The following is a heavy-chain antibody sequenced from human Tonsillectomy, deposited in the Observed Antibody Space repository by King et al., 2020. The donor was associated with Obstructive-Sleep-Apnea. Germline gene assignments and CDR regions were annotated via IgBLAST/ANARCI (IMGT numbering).Heavy chain of an antibody. CDR2: INHSGST. V-gene: IGHV4-34*01. CDR3: AREPSSGYYLGSFDI. Sequence: VQLQQWGAGLLKPSETLSLTCAVYGGSFSGYYWNWIRQPPGKGLEWIGKINHSGSTNYNPSLKSRITISVDTSKNQVSLMLSSVTAADAAVYYCAREPSSGYYLGSFDIWGQGTMVTVSS. J-gene: IGHJ3*02. CDR1: GGSFSGYY. D-gene: IGHD3-22*01.